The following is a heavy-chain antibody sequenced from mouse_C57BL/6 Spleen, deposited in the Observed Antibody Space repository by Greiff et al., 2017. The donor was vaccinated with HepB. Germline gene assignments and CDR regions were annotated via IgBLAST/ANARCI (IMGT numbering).Heavy chain of an antibody. Sequence: EVHLVESGGGLVQSGRSLRLSCATSGFTFSDFYMEWVRQAPGKGLEWIAASRNKANDYTTEYSASVKGRFIVSRDTSQSILYLQMNALRAEDTAIYYCARDGGYYYGSSYDYAMDYWGQGTSVTVSS. CDR3: ARDGGYYYGSSYDYAMDY. D-gene: IGHD1-1*01. V-gene: IGHV7-1*01. CDR2: SRNKANDYTT. CDR1: GFTFSDFY. J-gene: IGHJ4*01.